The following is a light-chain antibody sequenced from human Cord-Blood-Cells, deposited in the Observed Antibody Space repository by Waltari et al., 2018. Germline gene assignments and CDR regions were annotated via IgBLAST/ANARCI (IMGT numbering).Light chain of an antibody. CDR1: QGFSNS. CDR3: QQYYSTPFT. Sequence: DIQMTQSPSSLSASVGDSVTITCRASQGFSNSLAWYQQKPGKAPKLLLYAASRLESGVPSRFSGSGSGTDYTLTISSLQPEDFATYYCQQYYSTPFTFGPGTKVDIK. CDR2: AAS. V-gene: IGKV1-NL1*01. J-gene: IGKJ3*01.